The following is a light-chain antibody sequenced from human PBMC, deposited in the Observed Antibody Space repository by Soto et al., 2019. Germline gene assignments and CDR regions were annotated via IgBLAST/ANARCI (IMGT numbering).Light chain of an antibody. Sequence: DIQMTQSPSSLSASVGDSVTISCRASQSIFTYLHWYQQKPGTAPRLLISRASSVQSGVPPRFSSSGSGRDFTLSISRLRPEDIGTYFCQQTYSVPWTFGPGTRVEI. CDR1: QSIFTY. J-gene: IGKJ1*01. CDR3: QQTYSVPWT. CDR2: RAS. V-gene: IGKV1-39*01.